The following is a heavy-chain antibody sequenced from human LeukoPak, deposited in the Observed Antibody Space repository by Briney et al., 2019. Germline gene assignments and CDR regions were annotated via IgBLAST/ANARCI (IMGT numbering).Heavy chain of an antibody. CDR2: IYHTGSA. V-gene: IGHV4-38-2*02. Sequence: SETLSLTCVVSGYSISSGYQWAWIRQSPGKGLEWIGRIYHTGSAHYNPSLQSRVTISVDTSNNQFSLRLNSVTAADTAVYYCARDPRWLTPDCTSTSCYENYFDPWGQGTLVTVSS. J-gene: IGHJ5*02. CDR1: GYSISSGYQ. D-gene: IGHD2-2*01. CDR3: ARDPRWLTPDCTSTSCYENYFDP.